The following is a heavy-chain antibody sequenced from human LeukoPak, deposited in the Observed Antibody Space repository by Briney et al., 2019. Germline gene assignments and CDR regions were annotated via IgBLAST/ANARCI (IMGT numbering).Heavy chain of an antibody. Sequence: GGSLRLSCAASGFTFSSYWMSWVRQAPGKGLEWVANIKQDGSEKYYVDSVKGRFTISRDNAKNSLYLQMNSLRAEDTALYYCAKDKAGRGGDCSFDYWGQGTLVTVSS. CDR3: AKDKAGRGGDCSFDY. J-gene: IGHJ4*02. CDR2: IKQDGSEK. D-gene: IGHD2-21*02. CDR1: GFTFSSYW. V-gene: IGHV3-7*03.